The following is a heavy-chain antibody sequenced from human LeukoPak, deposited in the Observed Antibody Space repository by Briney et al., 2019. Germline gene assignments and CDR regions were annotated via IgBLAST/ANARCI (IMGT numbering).Heavy chain of an antibody. CDR3: AKAHDSSGYYSGN. Sequence: GGSLRLSCAASGFTFSIYAMSWVRQAPGKGLEWVSAISGSGGSTYYADSVKGRFTISRDNSKNTLYLQMNSLRAEDTAVYYCAKAHDSSGYYSGNWGQGTLVTVSS. D-gene: IGHD3-22*01. CDR2: ISGSGGST. CDR1: GFTFSIYA. V-gene: IGHV3-23*01. J-gene: IGHJ4*02.